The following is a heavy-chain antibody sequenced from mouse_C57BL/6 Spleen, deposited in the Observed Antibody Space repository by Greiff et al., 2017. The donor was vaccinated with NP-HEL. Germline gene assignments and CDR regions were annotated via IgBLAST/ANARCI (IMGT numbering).Heavy chain of an antibody. CDR1: GYTFTSYT. CDR2: INPSSGYT. D-gene: IGHD2-4*01. Sequence: QVQLKQSGAELARPGASVKMSCKASGYTFTSYTMHWVKQRPGQGLEWIGYINPSSGYTKYNQKFKDKATLTADKSSSTAYMQLSSLTSEDSAVYYCASYDYFFAYWGQGTLVTVSA. V-gene: IGHV1-4*01. J-gene: IGHJ3*01. CDR3: ASYDYFFAY.